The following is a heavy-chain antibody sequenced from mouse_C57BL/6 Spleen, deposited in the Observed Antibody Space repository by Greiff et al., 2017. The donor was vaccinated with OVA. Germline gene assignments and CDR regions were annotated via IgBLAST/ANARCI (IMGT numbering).Heavy chain of an antibody. CDR3: ARSGDWDFDY. Sequence: VQLQQPGAELVRPGSSVKLSCKASGYTFTSYWMDWVKQRPGHGLEWIGNIYPSDSETHYNQKFKDKATLTVDKSSSTAYMQLSSLTSEDSAVYYCARSGDWDFDYWGQGTTLTVSS. CDR2: IYPSDSET. J-gene: IGHJ2*01. D-gene: IGHD4-1*01. V-gene: IGHV1-61*01. CDR1: GYTFTSYW.